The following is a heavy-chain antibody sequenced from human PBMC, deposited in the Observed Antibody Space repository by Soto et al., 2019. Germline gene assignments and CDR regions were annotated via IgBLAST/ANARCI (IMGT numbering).Heavy chain of an antibody. J-gene: IGHJ5*02. CDR3: ARGLRNTIFGVVIVNWFDP. V-gene: IGHV1-8*01. CDR2: MNPNSGNT. CDR1: GYTFTSYD. D-gene: IGHD3-3*01. Sequence: ASVKVSCKASGYTFTSYDINWVRQATGQGLEWMGWMNPNSGNTGYAQKFQGRVTMTRNTSISTAYMELSSLRSEDTAVYYCARGLRNTIFGVVIVNWFDPWGQGTLVTVSS.